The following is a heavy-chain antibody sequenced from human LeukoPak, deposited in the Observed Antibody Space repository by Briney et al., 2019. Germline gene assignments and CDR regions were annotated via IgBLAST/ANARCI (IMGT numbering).Heavy chain of an antibody. CDR2: ISSSGSTI. CDR3: ARRTPNYYGSGSYYND. V-gene: IGHV3-48*03. J-gene: IGHJ4*02. CDR1: GFTFSSYE. Sequence: GGSLRLSCAASGFTFSSYEMNWVRQAPGKGLEWVSYISSSGSTIYYADSVKGRFTISRDNAKNSLYLQMNSLRAEDTAVYYCARRTPNYYGSGSYYNDWGQGTLVTVSS. D-gene: IGHD3-10*01.